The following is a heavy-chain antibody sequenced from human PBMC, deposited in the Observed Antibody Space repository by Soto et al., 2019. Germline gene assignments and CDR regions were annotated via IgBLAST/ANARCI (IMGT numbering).Heavy chain of an antibody. CDR3: TRDFETRFLEYLYAFDI. CDR1: GFTFSSYS. Sequence: PGGSLRLSCAASGFTFSSYSMNWVRQAPGKGLEWVSYISSSSSTIYYADSVKGRFTISRDNAKNSLYLQMNSLRPEDTAVYYCTRDFETRFLEYLYAFDIWGQGTVVTVSS. J-gene: IGHJ3*02. D-gene: IGHD3-3*01. V-gene: IGHV3-48*01. CDR2: ISSSSSTI.